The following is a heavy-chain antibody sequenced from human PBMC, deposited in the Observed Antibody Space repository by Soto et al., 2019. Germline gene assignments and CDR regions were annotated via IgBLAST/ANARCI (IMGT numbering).Heavy chain of an antibody. J-gene: IGHJ4*02. Sequence: EVQLLESGGGLVQPGGSLRLSCAASGFTFSSYAMSWVRQAPGKGLEWVSAISGSGGSTYYADSVKGRFTISRDNSKNTLYLQMNSLRAEDTAVYYCAKDFAFIRGRNTPADYWGQGTLVTVSS. D-gene: IGHD3-3*02. CDR1: GFTFSSYA. CDR3: AKDFAFIRGRNTPADY. V-gene: IGHV3-23*01. CDR2: ISGSGGST.